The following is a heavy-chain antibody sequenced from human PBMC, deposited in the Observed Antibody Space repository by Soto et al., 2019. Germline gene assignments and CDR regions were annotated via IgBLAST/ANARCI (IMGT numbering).Heavy chain of an antibody. V-gene: IGHV3-23*01. J-gene: IGHJ4*02. Sequence: GGSLRLSCTASGFTFSSYAMSWVRQAPGKGLEWVSSISGSAGTTYYADSVKGRFTISRDNSGNTLYLQMNSLRAEDTAMYYCAGPKGLHLWLFDHWGQGTQVTVSS. CDR1: GFTFSSYA. CDR3: AGPKGLHLWLFDH. CDR2: ISGSAGTT. D-gene: IGHD5-18*01.